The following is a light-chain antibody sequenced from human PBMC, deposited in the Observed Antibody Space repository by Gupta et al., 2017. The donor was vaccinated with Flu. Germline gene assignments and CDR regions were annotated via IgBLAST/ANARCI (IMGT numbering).Light chain of an antibody. CDR1: QSVDRW. V-gene: IGKV1-5*03. CDR2: KAS. J-gene: IGKJ2*04. CDR3: QPTQSYSGSS. Sequence: SALSASVGDRVTITCRASQSVDRWLAWYQQKPGKPPKLLIYKASNLERGVPSRFGGSGSGTEFTLTISSVQPDDFATYYCQPTQSYSGSSFGQGTKVQIK.